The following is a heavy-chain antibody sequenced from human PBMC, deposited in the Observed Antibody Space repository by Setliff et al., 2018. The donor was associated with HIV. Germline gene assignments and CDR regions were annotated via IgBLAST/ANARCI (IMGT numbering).Heavy chain of an antibody. V-gene: IGHV4-31*03. CDR1: GVSVGSGDYY. CDR2: IFHSGDT. D-gene: IGHD6-6*01. CDR3: ATRPRIAARPFDY. Sequence: SETLSLTCSVSGVSVGSGDYYWHWIRQHPEKALEWIGYIFHSGDTHYNPSLKSRISMSVDTSKNQFSLELTSLTAADTAVYYCATRPRIAARPFDYWGQGMLVTVSS. J-gene: IGHJ4*02.